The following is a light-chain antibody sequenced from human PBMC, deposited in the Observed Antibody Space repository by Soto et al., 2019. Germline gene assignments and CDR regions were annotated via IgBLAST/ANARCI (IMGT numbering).Light chain of an antibody. V-gene: IGKV3-11*01. J-gene: IGKJ4*01. CDR3: QQRSSWPLT. CDR1: QSVSSY. CDR2: DVS. Sequence: EIALTQSPATVSLSPGERATHACRASQSVSSYLAWYQQKPGQAPRLLIYDVSNRATGIPARFSGSGSGTDFTLTISSLETEDFAVYYCQQRSSWPLTFGGGTKVEVK.